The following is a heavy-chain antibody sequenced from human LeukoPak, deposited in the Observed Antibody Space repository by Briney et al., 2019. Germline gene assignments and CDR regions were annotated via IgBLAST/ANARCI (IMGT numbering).Heavy chain of an antibody. CDR1: GGSFSGYY. Sequence: PSETLSLTCAVYGGSFSGYYWSWIRQPPGKGLEWIGEINHSGSTNYNPSLKSRVTISVDTSKNQFSLKLSSVTAADTAVYYCARRKAVAGTVRGVRWFDPWGQGTLVTVSS. CDR3: ARRKAVAGTVRGVRWFDP. D-gene: IGHD6-19*01. J-gene: IGHJ5*02. CDR2: INHSGST. V-gene: IGHV4-34*01.